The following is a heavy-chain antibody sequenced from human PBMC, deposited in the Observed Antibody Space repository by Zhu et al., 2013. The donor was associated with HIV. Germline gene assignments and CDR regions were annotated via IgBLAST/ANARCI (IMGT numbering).Heavy chain of an antibody. CDR3: ARDLPRYQLPYYYGMEL. CDR1: GYTFTGYY. Sequence: QVQLVQSGAEVKKPGASVKVSCKASGYTFTGYYMHWVRQAPGQGLEWMGWINPNSGGTNYAQKFQGRVTMTRDISNSTAYMELNGLTSEDTAVYYCARDLPRYQLPYYYGMELWGQGTTVIVSS. D-gene: IGHD2-2*01. J-gene: IGHJ6*02. V-gene: IGHV1-2*02. CDR2: INPNSGGT.